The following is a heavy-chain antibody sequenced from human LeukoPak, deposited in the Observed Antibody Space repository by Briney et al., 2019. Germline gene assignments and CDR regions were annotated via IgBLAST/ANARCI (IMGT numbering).Heavy chain of an antibody. CDR1: GGSFSGYY. CDR3: ARGVGYSSSWGY. CDR2: INHSGST. Sequence: SETLSLTCAVYGGSFSGYYWSWIRQPPGKGLEWIGEINHSGSTNYIPSLKSRVTISVDTSKNQFSLKLSSVTAADTAVYYCARGVGYSSSWGYWGQGTLVTVSS. V-gene: IGHV4-34*01. D-gene: IGHD6-13*01. J-gene: IGHJ4*02.